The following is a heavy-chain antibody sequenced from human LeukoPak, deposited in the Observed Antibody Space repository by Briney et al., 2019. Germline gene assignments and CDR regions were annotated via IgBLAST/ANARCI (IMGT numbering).Heavy chain of an antibody. CDR1: GLIFSNYA. J-gene: IGHJ3*01. V-gene: IGHV3-23*01. CDR3: ARDPNGDYVGAFDS. D-gene: IGHD3-16*01. Sequence: PGGSLRLSCAASGLIFSNYALIWVRQAPGKGLEWVSAIGGSGRNIYYADSVKGRFTISRDNSKNTLYLQINTLRAEDTVIYYCARDPNGDYVGAFDSWGQGTLVTVSS. CDR2: IGGSGRNI.